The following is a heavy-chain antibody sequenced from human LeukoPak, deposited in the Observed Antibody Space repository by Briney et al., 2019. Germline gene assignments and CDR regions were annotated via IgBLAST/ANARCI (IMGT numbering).Heavy chain of an antibody. J-gene: IGHJ4*02. CDR2: IFGSGGSA. CDR1: GFTFGSYA. Sequence: GGSLRPSCAASGFTFGSYAMYWVRQAPGKGLEWVSGIFGSGGSAHYADSVKGRFTVSRDDSKNTVYLLMDSLRVEDTAIYYCAKTTTGYSSGRYPAWPIDYWGQGTLVTVSS. D-gene: IGHD6-19*01. CDR3: AKTTTGYSSGRYPAWPIDY. V-gene: IGHV3-23*01.